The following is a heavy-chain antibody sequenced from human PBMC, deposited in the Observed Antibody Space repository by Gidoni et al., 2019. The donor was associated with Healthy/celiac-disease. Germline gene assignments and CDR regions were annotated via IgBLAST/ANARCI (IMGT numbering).Heavy chain of an antibody. CDR3: ARHGVRGSGWETGVDY. J-gene: IGHJ4*02. D-gene: IGHD6-19*01. V-gene: IGHV4-39*01. CDR2: IYYSGST. Sequence: QLQLQESGPGLVKPSETLSLTCTVSGGSISSSSYYWGWIRQPPGKGLEWIGSIYYSGSTYYNPSLKSRVTISVDTSKNQFSLKLSSVTAADTAVYYCARHGVRGSGWETGVDYWGQGTLVTVSS. CDR1: GGSISSSSYY.